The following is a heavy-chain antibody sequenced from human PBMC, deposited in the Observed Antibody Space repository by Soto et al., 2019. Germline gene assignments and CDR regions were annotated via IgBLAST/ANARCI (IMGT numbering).Heavy chain of an antibody. CDR1: GGSFSGYY. Sequence: QVQPQQWGAGLLKPSETLSLTCAVYGGSFSGYYWTWIRQPPGTGLEWIGEINHSGSTNYNPSLKSRVTISVDPSKNQFSLKLTSVTAADSAVYYCARDKITGLFDYWGQGTLVTVSS. CDR2: INHSGST. V-gene: IGHV4-34*01. CDR3: ARDKITGLFDY. D-gene: IGHD2-8*02. J-gene: IGHJ4*02.